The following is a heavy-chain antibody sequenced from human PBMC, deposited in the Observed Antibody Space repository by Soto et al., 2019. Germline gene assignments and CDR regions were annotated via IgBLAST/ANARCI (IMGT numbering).Heavy chain of an antibody. V-gene: IGHV1-18*04. CDR2: ISAYNGNT. J-gene: IGHJ4*02. Sequence: VASVKVSCKTSGYTFTSYGISWVRQAPGQGLEWMGWISAYNGNTNYAQKPQGRVTMTTDTSTSTAYMELGSLRSDDTAVYYCARTADGYYGGNSRYFDYWGQGTLVTVSS. D-gene: IGHD4-17*01. CDR3: ARTADGYYGGNSRYFDY. CDR1: GYTFTSYG.